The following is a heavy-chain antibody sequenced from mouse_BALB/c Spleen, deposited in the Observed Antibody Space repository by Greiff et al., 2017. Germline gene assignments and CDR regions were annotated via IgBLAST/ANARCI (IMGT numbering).Heavy chain of an antibody. D-gene: IGHD2-1*01. CDR1: GYTFTSYW. Sequence: VQLQQPGAELVRPGASVKLSCKASGYTFTSYWINWVRQRPGQGLEWIGNIYPSDSYTNYNQKFKDKATLTVDKSSSTAYMQLSSPTSEDSAVYYCTRGGNRYYFDYWGQGTTLTVSS. V-gene: IGHV1-69*02. CDR2: IYPSDSYT. CDR3: TRGGNRYYFDY. J-gene: IGHJ2*01.